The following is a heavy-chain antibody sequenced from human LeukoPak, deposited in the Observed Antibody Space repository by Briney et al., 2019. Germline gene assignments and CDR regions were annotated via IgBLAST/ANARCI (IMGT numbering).Heavy chain of an antibody. CDR2: INPNSGNT. V-gene: IGHV1-8*02. D-gene: IGHD2-15*01. CDR1: GYTFTGYY. CDR3: ARAGGYCGRISCPYYFDY. Sequence: ASVKVSCKASGYTFTGYYMHWVRQAPGQGLEWMGWINPNSGNTGYAQKFQGRVTMTRNTSISTAYMELSSLRSEDTAVYYCARAGGYCGRISCPYYFDYWGQGSLVAVSS. J-gene: IGHJ4*02.